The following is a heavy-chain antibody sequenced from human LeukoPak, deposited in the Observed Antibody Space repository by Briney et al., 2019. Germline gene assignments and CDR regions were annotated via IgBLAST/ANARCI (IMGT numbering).Heavy chain of an antibody. J-gene: IGHJ4*02. D-gene: IGHD2-2*01. Sequence: GGSLRLSCAASGFTFSSYAMSWVRQAPGKGLEWVSAISGSGGSTYYADSVKGRFTISRDNSKNTLYLQMNSLRAEDTAVYYCAKDEVIVVVPAAMWYWGQGTLVTVSS. V-gene: IGHV3-23*01. CDR2: ISGSGGST. CDR1: GFTFSSYA. CDR3: AKDEVIVVVPAAMWY.